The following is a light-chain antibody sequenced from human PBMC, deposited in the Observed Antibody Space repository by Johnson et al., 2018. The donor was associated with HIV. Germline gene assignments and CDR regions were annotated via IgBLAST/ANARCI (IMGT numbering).Light chain of an antibody. V-gene: IGLV1-41*01. CDR3: LPGDTGPRTYI. CDR1: ISDVVNYA. CDR2: ENN. J-gene: IGLJ1*01. Sequence: QSVLTQPPSVSAAPGQKVTISCSGGISDVVNYAESWCHRLPGTAPKLLFYENNIRPSGIPERFSGSQSGSSATLGITGRWPEDDGDYYCLPGDTGPRTYIFGSGTKVTVL.